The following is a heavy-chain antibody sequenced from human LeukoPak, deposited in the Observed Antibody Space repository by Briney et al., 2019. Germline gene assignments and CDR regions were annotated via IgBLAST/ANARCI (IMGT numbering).Heavy chain of an antibody. CDR2: ITSSGNYI. CDR3: ARGRLGYSDC. Sequence: PGGSLRLSCAGSGFTFSSYSMNWVRQAPGKGLEWVSSITSSGNYISYADSVKGRFTISRDNAKNSLYLQMNSLGAEDTAVYYCARGRLGYSDCWGQGTLVTVSS. D-gene: IGHD4-11*01. V-gene: IGHV3-21*01. J-gene: IGHJ4*02. CDR1: GFTFSSYS.